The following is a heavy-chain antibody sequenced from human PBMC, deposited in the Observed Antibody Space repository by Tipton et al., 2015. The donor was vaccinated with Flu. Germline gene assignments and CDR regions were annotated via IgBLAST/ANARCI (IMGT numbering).Heavy chain of an antibody. CDR3: ARDPSLGMPEYLDS. V-gene: IGHV4-61*01. CDR2: IYNGQYT. CDR1: GDSISSGRYY. D-gene: IGHD2-2*01. Sequence: TLSLTCTVSGDSISSGRYYWNWIRQPPGKGLEWIGYIYNGQYTKYNPSLKSRVTISVDTSKNQFSLRLSSVTAADTAMYFCARDPSLGMPEYLDSWGQGTLVTVSS. J-gene: IGHJ4*02.